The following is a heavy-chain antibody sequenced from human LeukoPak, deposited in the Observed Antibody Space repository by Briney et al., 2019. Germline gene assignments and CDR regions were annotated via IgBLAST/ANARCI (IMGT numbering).Heavy chain of an antibody. J-gene: IGHJ4*02. CDR1: GGSISSSSYY. V-gene: IGHV4-39*01. CDR3: ALTRSLVATIDY. Sequence: SETLSLTCTVSGGSISSSSYYWGWIRQPPGKGLEWIGSIYYSGSTYYNPSLKSRVTISVDTSKNQFSLKLSSVTAADTAVYYCALTRSLVATIDYWGQRTLVTVSS. CDR2: IYYSGST. D-gene: IGHD5-12*01.